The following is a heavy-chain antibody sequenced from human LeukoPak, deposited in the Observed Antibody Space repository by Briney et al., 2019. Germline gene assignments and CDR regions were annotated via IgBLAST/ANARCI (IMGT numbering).Heavy chain of an antibody. J-gene: IGHJ3*02. CDR2: IYPGDSDA. V-gene: IGHV5-51*01. Sequence: PGESLKISCKGSGYSFTSYWIGWVRPMPGEGLGWMGIIYPGDSDARYRPSFQGQVTISADKSISTAYLQRSSLKASDTAMYYCARRWRYYDSSLPAAFDIWGQGTMVTVSS. CDR1: GYSFTSYW. D-gene: IGHD3-22*01. CDR3: ARRWRYYDSSLPAAFDI.